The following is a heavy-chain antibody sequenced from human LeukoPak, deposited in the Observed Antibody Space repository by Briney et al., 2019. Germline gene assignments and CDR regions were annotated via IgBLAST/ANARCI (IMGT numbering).Heavy chain of an antibody. CDR1: GGSISSYY. CDR3: ARGGATLRWLQLPYYFDY. J-gene: IGHJ4*02. Sequence: SETLSLTCTVSGGSISSYYWSWIRHPPGKGLEWIGYIYYSGSTNYNPSLKSRVTISVDTSKNQFSLKLSSVTAADTAVYYCARGGATLRWLQLPYYFDYWGQGTLVTVSS. CDR2: IYYSGST. V-gene: IGHV4-59*08. D-gene: IGHD5-24*01.